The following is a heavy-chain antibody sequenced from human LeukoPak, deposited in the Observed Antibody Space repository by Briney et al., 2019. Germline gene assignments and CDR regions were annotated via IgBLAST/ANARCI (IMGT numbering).Heavy chain of an antibody. CDR1: GGTFSSYA. CDR2: IIPIFGTA. D-gene: IGHD4-17*01. Sequence: GASEKVSCKASGGTFSSYAISWVRQAPGQGLEWMGGIIPIFGTANYAQKFQGRVTITADESTSTAYMELSSLRSEDTAVYYCARWDYGDVLGAFDIWGQGTMVTVSS. CDR3: ARWDYGDVLGAFDI. V-gene: IGHV1-69*13. J-gene: IGHJ3*02.